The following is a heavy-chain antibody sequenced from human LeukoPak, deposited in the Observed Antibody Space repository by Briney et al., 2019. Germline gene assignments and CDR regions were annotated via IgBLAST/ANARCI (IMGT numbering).Heavy chain of an antibody. D-gene: IGHD5/OR15-5a*01. V-gene: IGHV3-30*18. J-gene: IGHJ4*02. CDR3: AKAVSKNFDY. CDR1: GFNFRTSG. CDR2: ISDDGTYT. Sequence: GGSLRLSCSASGFNFRTSGIHWVRQTPGKGLEWVAVISDDGTYTAYGDSVKGRFTISRDNFKNMVYLQMNSLKPEDTALYYCAKAVSKNFDYWGQGTLATVSS.